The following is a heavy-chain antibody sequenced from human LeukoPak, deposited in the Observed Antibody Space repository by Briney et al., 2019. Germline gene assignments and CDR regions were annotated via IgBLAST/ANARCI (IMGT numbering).Heavy chain of an antibody. V-gene: IGHV3-21*01. CDR1: GFTFSSYS. D-gene: IGHD3-22*01. J-gene: IGHJ4*02. CDR2: IGSSSSYI. Sequence: GGSLRLSCAASGFTFSSYSMNWVRQAPGKGLEWVSSIGSSSSYIYYADSVKGRFTISRDNAKNSLYLQMNSLRAEDTAVYYCARDLSYYGSSGSKGNYFDYWGQGTLVTVSS. CDR3: ARDLSYYGSSGSKGNYFDY.